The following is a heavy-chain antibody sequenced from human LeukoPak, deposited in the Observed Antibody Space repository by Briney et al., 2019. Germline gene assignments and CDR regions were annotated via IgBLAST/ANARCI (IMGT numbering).Heavy chain of an antibody. V-gene: IGHV3-48*04. J-gene: IGHJ4*02. CDR1: GFTFSSYA. CDR2: ITSRSDTI. CDR3: TRGGKYSTLDF. D-gene: IGHD2-8*02. Sequence: GGSLRLSCAASGFTFSSYAMSWVRQAPGKGLEWVSYITSRSDTIYYSDSVKGRFSISRDNAKNSLYLQMSSLRVDDTAVYYCTRGGKYSTLDFWGQGALVTVSS.